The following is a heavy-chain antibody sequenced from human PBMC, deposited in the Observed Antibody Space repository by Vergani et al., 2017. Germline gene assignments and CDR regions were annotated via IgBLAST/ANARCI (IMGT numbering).Heavy chain of an antibody. CDR3: ARSSGYYSYYFDF. CDR2: IIPIFGTT. CDR1: GGTFSSNS. D-gene: IGHD3-22*01. J-gene: IGHJ4*02. Sequence: QGQLAQSGAEVKKPGSSVKVSCTASGGTFSSNSISWVRQAPGQGLEWMGRIIPIFGTTSYAQKFQGRVTILADESTSTDYMELSSLRSEDTAVYYCARSSGYYSYYFDFWGQGTLVTVSS. V-gene: IGHV1-69*13.